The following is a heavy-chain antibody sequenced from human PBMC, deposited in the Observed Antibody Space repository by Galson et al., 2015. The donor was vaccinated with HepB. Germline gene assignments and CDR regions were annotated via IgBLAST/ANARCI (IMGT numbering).Heavy chain of an antibody. Sequence: SVKVSCKASGYTFTSYAMHWVRQAPGQRLEWMGWINAGNGNTKYSQKFQGRVTITRDTSASTAYMELSSLRSEDTAVYYCTVRGALYYYYYGMDVWGQGTTVTVSS. D-gene: IGHD3-10*01. CDR1: GYTFTSYA. J-gene: IGHJ6*02. CDR2: INAGNGNT. V-gene: IGHV1-3*01. CDR3: TVRGALYYYYYGMDV.